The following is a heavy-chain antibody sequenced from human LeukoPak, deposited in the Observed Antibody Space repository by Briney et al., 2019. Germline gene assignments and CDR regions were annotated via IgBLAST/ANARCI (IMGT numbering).Heavy chain of an antibody. V-gene: IGHV1-18*01. CDR3: ARDPVTGTTPSPNYGMDV. CDR1: GYTFTSYG. CDR2: ISAYNGNT. D-gene: IGHD1-20*01. Sequence: GASVKVSCKASGYTFTSYGISWVRQAPGQGLEWMGWISAYNGNTNYAQKLQGRVTMTTDISTSTAYMELRSLRSDDTAVYYCARDPVTGTTPSPNYGMDVWGQGTTVTVSS. J-gene: IGHJ6*02.